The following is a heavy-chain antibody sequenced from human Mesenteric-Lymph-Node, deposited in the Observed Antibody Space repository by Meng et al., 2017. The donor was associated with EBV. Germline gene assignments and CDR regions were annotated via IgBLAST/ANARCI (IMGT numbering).Heavy chain of an antibody. D-gene: IGHD3-10*01. CDR3: ARRLHYYGSLGS. Sequence: LQLQGSGPWMVKPSETLSLTCTISGGAISSEDWAWSRQPPGKGLEWIGDTGTSYYNPSLKNRVTISVDTSNQFSLKLSSVTAADTAVYYCARRLHYYGSLGSWGQGTLVTVSS. CDR2: TGTS. CDR1: GGAISSED. J-gene: IGHJ4*02. V-gene: IGHV4-39*01.